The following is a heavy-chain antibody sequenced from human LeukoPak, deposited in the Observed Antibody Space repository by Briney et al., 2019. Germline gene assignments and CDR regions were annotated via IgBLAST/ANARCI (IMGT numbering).Heavy chain of an antibody. J-gene: IGHJ4*02. Sequence: PGGSLRLSCAASGVTSNYMTWVRQAPGKGLEWVSVIYNGGTTYYADSVKGRFTISRDNSKSTLFVYLQMNSLRTDDTALYYCAGGGEAARSLAYWGQGALVNVSS. D-gene: IGHD6-6*01. V-gene: IGHV3-66*02. CDR3: AGGGEAARSLAY. CDR1: GVTSNY. CDR2: IYNGGTT.